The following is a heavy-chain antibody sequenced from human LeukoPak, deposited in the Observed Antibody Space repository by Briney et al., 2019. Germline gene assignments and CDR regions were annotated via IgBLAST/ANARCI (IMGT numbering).Heavy chain of an antibody. CDR2: IYHSGST. J-gene: IGHJ6*03. D-gene: IGHD1-26*01. CDR1: GGSISSSNW. Sequence: HPSETLSLTCAVSGGSISSSNWWSWVRQPPGKGLEWIGEIYHSGSTNYNPSLKSRVTISVDKSKNQFSLKLSSVTAADTAVYYCASMEERDRYYMDVWGKGTTVTVSS. CDR3: ASMEERDRYYMDV. V-gene: IGHV4-4*02.